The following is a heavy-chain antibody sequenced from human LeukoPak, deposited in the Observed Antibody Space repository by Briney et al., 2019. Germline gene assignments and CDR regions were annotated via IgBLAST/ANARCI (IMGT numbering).Heavy chain of an antibody. D-gene: IGHD6-19*01. V-gene: IGHV4-4*07. Sequence: PSETLSLTCTVSGGSISSYYWSWIRQPAGKGLEWIGRIYTSRSTNYNPSLKSRVTMSVDTSKNQFSLKLSSVTAADTAVYYCARDLVEFGQWPGDYFDYWGQGTLVTVSS. CDR1: GGSISSYY. CDR3: ARDLVEFGQWPGDYFDY. CDR2: IYTSRST. J-gene: IGHJ4*02.